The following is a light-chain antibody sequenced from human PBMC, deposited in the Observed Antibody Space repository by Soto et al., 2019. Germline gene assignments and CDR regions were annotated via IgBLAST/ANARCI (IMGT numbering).Light chain of an antibody. CDR2: GAS. J-gene: IGKJ2*01. V-gene: IGKV3-15*01. Sequence: EIVMTQSPATLSVSPGERVTLSCRASQSVSSNLAWYQQKLGQAPRLLIYGASTRATGIPARFSGSGSGTEFTLTISSLQSEDCAVYYCQQYNPKSYTFGQGTKLEIK. CDR3: QQYNPKSYT. CDR1: QSVSSN.